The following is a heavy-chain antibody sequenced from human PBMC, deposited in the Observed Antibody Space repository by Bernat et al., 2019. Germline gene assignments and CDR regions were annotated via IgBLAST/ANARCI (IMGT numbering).Heavy chain of an antibody. CDR1: GFTFIIYG. J-gene: IGHJ5*02. CDR3: ARMGNTYGQYNWFDP. Sequence: EVQLVESGGGLVQPGGSLRLSCAASGFTFIIYGMSWVRQAPGKGLEWVANIKHDGSRKHYVDSVKGRFTISRDNAKNLVYLQMNSLRGEDTAVYYCARMGNTYGQYNWFDPWGQGTLVTVAS. D-gene: IGHD2-8*01. CDR2: IKHDGSRK. V-gene: IGHV3-7*01.